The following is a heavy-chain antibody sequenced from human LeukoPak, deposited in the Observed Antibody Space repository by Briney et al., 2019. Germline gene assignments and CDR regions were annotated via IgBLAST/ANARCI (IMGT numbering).Heavy chain of an antibody. Sequence: EWIGEINHSGSTNYNPSLKSRVTISVDTSKNQFSLKLSSVTAADTAVYYCATRRGAARHDYWGQGTLVTVSS. CDR2: INHSGST. V-gene: IGHV4-34*01. J-gene: IGHJ4*02. CDR3: ATRRGAARHDY. D-gene: IGHD6-6*01.